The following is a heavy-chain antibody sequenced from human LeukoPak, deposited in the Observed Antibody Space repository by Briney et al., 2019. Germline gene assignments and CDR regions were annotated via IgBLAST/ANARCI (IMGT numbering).Heavy chain of an antibody. CDR1: GFSFNSYA. V-gene: IGHV3-30*18. D-gene: IGHD3-22*01. CDR3: AKGRVVIIPSLGEY. J-gene: IGHJ4*02. Sequence: GGSLRLSCAASGFSFNSYAMSWVRQAPGKGLEWVSFISYDGTNQYYAESVKGRFTISRDNSKNTVYLQMSSLRVEDTAMYYCAKGRVVIIPSLGEYWGQGTLVSVSS. CDR2: ISYDGTNQ.